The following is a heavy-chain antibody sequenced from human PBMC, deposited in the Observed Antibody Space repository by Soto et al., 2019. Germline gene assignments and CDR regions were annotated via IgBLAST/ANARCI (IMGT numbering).Heavy chain of an antibody. V-gene: IGHV3-48*01. D-gene: IGHD2-15*01. CDR3: AVLSPMGSSWLKV. J-gene: IGHJ4*02. Sequence: GGSLRLSCAASGFTFSSYSMNWVRQAPGKGLEWVSHISSSSSSTSYADSVKGRFIISRDNAKNSLYLQMNSLKAEDTAVYYCAVLSPMGSSWLKVWGQGTLVTVSS. CDR2: ISSSSSST. CDR1: GFTFSSYS.